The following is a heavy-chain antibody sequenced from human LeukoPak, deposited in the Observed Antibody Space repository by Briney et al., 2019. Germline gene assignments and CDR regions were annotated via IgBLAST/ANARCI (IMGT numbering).Heavy chain of an antibody. D-gene: IGHD1-1*01. Sequence: ASVKVSCKASGYTFNTYGFSWGRHAPGQGLEWMGWIKAYNGNTNYAQKLQGRVTMTTETSTSTAYMELRSLRSDDTAVYYCARRQGTTLSFDYWGEGTLVTVSS. J-gene: IGHJ4*02. CDR2: IKAYNGNT. V-gene: IGHV1-18*01. CDR3: ARRQGTTLSFDY. CDR1: GYTFNTYG.